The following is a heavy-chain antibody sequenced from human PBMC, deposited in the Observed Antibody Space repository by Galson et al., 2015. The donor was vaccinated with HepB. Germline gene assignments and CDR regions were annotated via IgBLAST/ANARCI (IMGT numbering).Heavy chain of an antibody. V-gene: IGHV3-74*01. CDR1: GFTFSSYW. Sequence: SLRLSCAASGFTFSSYWMHWVRQAPGKGLVWVSRINSDGSSTSYADSVKGRFTISRDNAKNTLYLQMNGLRAEDTAVYYCARRYCSGGSCYGGKAFDIWGQGTMVTVSS. J-gene: IGHJ3*02. CDR3: ARRYCSGGSCYGGKAFDI. CDR2: INSDGSST. D-gene: IGHD2-15*01.